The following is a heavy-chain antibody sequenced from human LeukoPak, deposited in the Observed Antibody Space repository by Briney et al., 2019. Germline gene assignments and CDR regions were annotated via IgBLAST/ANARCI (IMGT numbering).Heavy chain of an antibody. CDR2: IYSGGST. J-gene: IGHJ6*02. D-gene: IGHD4-11*01. CDR1: GFTVSSNY. V-gene: IGHV3-53*01. Sequence: GGSLRLSCAASGFTVSSNYMSWVRQAPGKGLEWVSVIYSGGSTYYADSVKGRFTISRDNSKNTLYLQMNSLRAEDTAVYYCAAETTVELYYYYGMDVWGQGTTVTVSS. CDR3: AAETTVELYYYYGMDV.